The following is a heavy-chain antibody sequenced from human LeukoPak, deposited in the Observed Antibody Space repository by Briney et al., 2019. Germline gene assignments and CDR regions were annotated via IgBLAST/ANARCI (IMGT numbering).Heavy chain of an antibody. Sequence: GGSLRLSCAASGFTFSSYSMNWVRQAPGKGLEWVSSISSSSSYIYYADSVKGRFTISRDNAKNSLYLQMNSLRAEDTAVYYCAKARMVWSAFRWGQGTMVTVSS. V-gene: IGHV3-21*01. CDR1: GFTFSSYS. J-gene: IGHJ3*01. CDR2: ISSSSSYI. CDR3: AKARMVWSAFR. D-gene: IGHD2-8*01.